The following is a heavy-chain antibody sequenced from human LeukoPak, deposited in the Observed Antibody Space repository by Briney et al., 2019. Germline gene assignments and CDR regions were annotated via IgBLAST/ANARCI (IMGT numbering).Heavy chain of an antibody. D-gene: IGHD2-15*01. V-gene: IGHV3-21*01. CDR2: ISSSSSYI. Sequence: GGSLRLSCAASGFTFSNAWMSWVRQAPGKGLEWVSSISSSSSYIYYADSVKGRFTISRDNAKNSLYLQMNSLRAEDTAVYYCARDQRCSGGSCYNWFDPWGQGTLVTVSS. CDR1: GFTFSNAW. J-gene: IGHJ5*02. CDR3: ARDQRCSGGSCYNWFDP.